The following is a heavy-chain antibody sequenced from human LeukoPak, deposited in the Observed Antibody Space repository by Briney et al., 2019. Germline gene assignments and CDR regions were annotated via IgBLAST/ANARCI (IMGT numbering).Heavy chain of an antibody. CDR2: ISSSSTTI. CDR3: ARERVIAAAGDGFDS. Sequence: PGGSLRLSCAASGFTFSDYSMNWVRQAPGKGLEWVSYISSSSTTIFYADSVKGRFTISRDSAKNSLFLQMNGLRDEDTALYYCARERVIAAAGDGFDSWGQGTLVTVSS. D-gene: IGHD2-21*01. CDR1: GFTFSDYS. V-gene: IGHV3-48*02. J-gene: IGHJ4*02.